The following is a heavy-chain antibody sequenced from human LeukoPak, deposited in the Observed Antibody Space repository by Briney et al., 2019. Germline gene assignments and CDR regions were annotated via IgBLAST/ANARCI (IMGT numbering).Heavy chain of an antibody. Sequence: GGSLRLSCAASGFTFSGSAMHWVRQASGKGLEWVGRIRSKANSYATAYAASVKGRFTLSRDDSKTTLYLQMNSLQTEDTAVYYCATDFYDSTWGQGTLVTVSS. CDR3: ATDFYDST. D-gene: IGHD3-22*01. J-gene: IGHJ5*02. CDR1: GFTFSGSA. V-gene: IGHV3-73*01. CDR2: IRSKANSYAT.